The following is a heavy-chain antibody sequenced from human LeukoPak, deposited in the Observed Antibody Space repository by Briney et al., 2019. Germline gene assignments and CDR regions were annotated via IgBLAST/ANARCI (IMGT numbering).Heavy chain of an antibody. Sequence: GGSLRLSCAASGFTFSTSSMNWVRQAPGKGLEWISYICSGSGTIYYADSVKGRFTISKDTAKNSLSLQMNSLRLDDTAVYYCATGPNTSPFDYWGQGTLVTVSS. D-gene: IGHD2-2*01. CDR2: ICSGSGTI. V-gene: IGHV3-48*01. CDR3: ATGPNTSPFDY. CDR1: GFTFSTSS. J-gene: IGHJ4*02.